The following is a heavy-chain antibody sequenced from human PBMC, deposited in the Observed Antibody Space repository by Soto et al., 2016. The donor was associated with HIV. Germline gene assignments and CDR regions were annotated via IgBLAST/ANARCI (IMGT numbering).Heavy chain of an antibody. Sequence: EVQLVESGGGLVQPGGSLRLSCAASGFTFSSYWMHWVRQAPGKGLVWVSRINSDGSSTSYADSVKGRFTISRDNAKNTLYLQMNSLRAEDTAVYYCARKKRGAGGMDVWGQGDHGHRLL. J-gene: IGHJ6*02. V-gene: IGHV3-74*01. CDR3: ARKKRGAGGMDV. CDR2: INSDGSST. CDR1: GFTFSSYW.